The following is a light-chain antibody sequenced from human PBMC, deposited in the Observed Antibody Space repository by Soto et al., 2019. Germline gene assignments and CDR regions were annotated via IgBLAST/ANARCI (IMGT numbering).Light chain of an antibody. V-gene: IGLV2-8*01. CDR3: SSYAGSNNFVV. CDR2: EVS. J-gene: IGLJ2*01. CDR1: SSDVGAYSY. Sequence: QSALTQPPSASGSPGQSVTISCTGTSSDVGAYSYVSWYQPHPGKAPKLMIYEVSKRPSGVPDRFSGSKSGNTASLTVAGLQAEDEADYYCSSYAGSNNFVVFGGGTKLTVL.